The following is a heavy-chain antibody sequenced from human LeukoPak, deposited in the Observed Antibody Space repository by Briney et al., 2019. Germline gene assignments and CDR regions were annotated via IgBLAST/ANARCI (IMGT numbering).Heavy chain of an antibody. CDR2: ISGSGGST. Sequence: GGSLRLSCAASGFTVSSNYMTWVRQAPGKGLEWVSAISGSGGSTYYADSVKGRFTISRDNSKNTLYLQMNSLRAEDTAVYYCAKGRNYYDSSGYDYWGQGTLVTVSS. CDR1: GFTVSSNY. J-gene: IGHJ4*02. D-gene: IGHD3-22*01. CDR3: AKGRNYYDSSGYDY. V-gene: IGHV3-23*01.